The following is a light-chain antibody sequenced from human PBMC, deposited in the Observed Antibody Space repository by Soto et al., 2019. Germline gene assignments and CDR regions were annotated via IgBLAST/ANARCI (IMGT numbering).Light chain of an antibody. Sequence: EIVLTQSPATLSLSPGERAALSCRASQSVSSYLAWYQQKPGQAPRLLIYGASTRATGIPARFSGSGSGTEFTLTISSLQPDDFATYYCQHYNSYLEAFGQGTKVDIK. V-gene: IGKV3-15*01. CDR3: QHYNSYLEA. CDR1: QSVSSY. J-gene: IGKJ1*01. CDR2: GAS.